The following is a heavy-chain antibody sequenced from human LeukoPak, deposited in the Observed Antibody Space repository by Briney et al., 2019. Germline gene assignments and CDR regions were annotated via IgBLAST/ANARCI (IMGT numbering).Heavy chain of an antibody. V-gene: IGHV4-61*08. Sequence: SQTLSLTCTVSGGSISSGGYYWSWIRQPPGKGLEWIGYIYYSGSTNYNPSLKSRVTISVDTSKNQFSLKLSSVTAADTAVYYCARATDGYIHYWGQGTLVTVSS. CDR2: IYYSGST. J-gene: IGHJ4*02. CDR1: GGSISSGGYY. D-gene: IGHD5-24*01. CDR3: ARATDGYIHY.